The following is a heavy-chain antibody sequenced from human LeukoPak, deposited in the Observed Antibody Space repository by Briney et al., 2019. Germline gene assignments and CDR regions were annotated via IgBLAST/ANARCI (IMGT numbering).Heavy chain of an antibody. V-gene: IGHV3-23*01. D-gene: IGHD2-2*01. CDR3: AKDKFLVEVPAGTYGMDV. J-gene: IGHJ6*02. CDR1: GFTFSSYA. Sequence: GGSLRLSCAASGFTFSSYAMSWVRQAPGKGLEWVSAISGSGGSTYYADSVKGRFTISRDNSKNTLYLQMNSLRAEDTAVYYCAKDKFLVEVPAGTYGMDVWGQGTTVTVSS. CDR2: ISGSGGST.